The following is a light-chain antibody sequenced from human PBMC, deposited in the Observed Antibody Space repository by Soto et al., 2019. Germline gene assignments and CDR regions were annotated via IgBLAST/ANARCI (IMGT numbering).Light chain of an antibody. CDR2: GAS. CDR1: QSVSSNY. V-gene: IGKV3-20*01. J-gene: IGKJ1*01. Sequence: ETVLTQSPGTLSLSPGERATLTCRASQSVSSNYLAWYQQKPGQAPRPLIYGASSRATGIPDRFSGSGAGTDFSLTTSRLDSEDFAVYYCQQYGSSPWTFGQGTKV. CDR3: QQYGSSPWT.